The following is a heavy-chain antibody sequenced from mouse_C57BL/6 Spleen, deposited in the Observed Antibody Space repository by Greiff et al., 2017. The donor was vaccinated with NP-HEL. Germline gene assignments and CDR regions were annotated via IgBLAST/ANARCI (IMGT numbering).Heavy chain of an antibody. J-gene: IGHJ3*01. V-gene: IGHV1-64*01. CDR2: IHPNSGST. D-gene: IGHD1-1*01. CDR3: AIYYYGSPWFAY. CDR1: GYTFTSYW. Sequence: VQLQQSGAELVKPGASVKLSCKASGYTFTSYWMHWVKQRPGQGLEWIGMIHPNSGSTNYNEKFKSKATLTVDKSSSTAYMQLSSLTSEDSAVYYGAIYYYGSPWFAYWGQGTLVTVSA.